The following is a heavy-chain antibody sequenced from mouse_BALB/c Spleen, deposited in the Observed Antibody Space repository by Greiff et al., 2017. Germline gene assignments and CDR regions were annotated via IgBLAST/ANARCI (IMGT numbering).Heavy chain of an antibody. D-gene: IGHD1-1*01. J-gene: IGHJ2*01. CDR2: IDPANGNT. CDR1: GFNIKDTY. Sequence: VQLQQSGAELVKPGASVKLSCTASGFNIKDTYMHWVKQRPEQGLEWIGRIDPANGNTKYDPKFQGKATITADTSSNTAYLQLSSLTSEDTAVYYCAYYYYGSSYLDYWGQGTTLTVSS. V-gene: IGHV14-3*02. CDR3: AYYYYGSSYLDY.